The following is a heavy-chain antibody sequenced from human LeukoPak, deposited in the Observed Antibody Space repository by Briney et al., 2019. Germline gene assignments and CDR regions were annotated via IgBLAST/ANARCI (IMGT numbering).Heavy chain of an antibody. CDR3: ARVRTGSGSLLYYYYGMDV. CDR1: GDSVSSNSAA. J-gene: IGHJ6*02. D-gene: IGHD3-10*01. V-gene: IGHV6-1*01. CDR2: TYYRSKWYN. Sequence: SQTLSLTCAISGDSVSSNSAAWNWIRQSPSRGLEWLGRTYYRSKWYNDYAVSVKSRMTINPDTSKNQFSLQLNSVTPEDTAVYYWARVRTGSGSLLYYYYGMDVWGQGTTVTVSS.